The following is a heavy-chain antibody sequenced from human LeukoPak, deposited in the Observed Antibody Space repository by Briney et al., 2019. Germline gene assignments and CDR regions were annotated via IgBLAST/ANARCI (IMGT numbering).Heavy chain of an antibody. V-gene: IGHV4-61*02. Sequence: SETLSLTCTVSGGSISSGSYYWSWIRQPAGKGLEWIGRIYTSGSTNYNPSLKSRVTISVDTSKNQFSLKLSSVTAADTAVYYCARESYDSSGYYRNWFDPWGQGTLVTVSS. CDR1: GGSISSGSYY. J-gene: IGHJ5*02. D-gene: IGHD3-22*01. CDR2: IYTSGST. CDR3: ARESYDSSGYYRNWFDP.